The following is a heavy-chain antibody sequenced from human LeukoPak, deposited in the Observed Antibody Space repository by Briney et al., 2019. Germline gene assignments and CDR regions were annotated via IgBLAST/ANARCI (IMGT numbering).Heavy chain of an antibody. CDR2: IRSKANSYAT. Sequence: PGGSLRLSCAASGFTFSGSAMHWVRQASGKGLEWVGRIRSKANSYATAYAASVKGRFTISRDDSKNTAYLQMNSLKTEDTAVYYCTRLYIVSYYYYGMDVWGQGTTVTVSS. V-gene: IGHV3-73*01. D-gene: IGHD2-15*01. CDR3: TRLYIVSYYYYGMDV. CDR1: GFTFSGSA. J-gene: IGHJ6*02.